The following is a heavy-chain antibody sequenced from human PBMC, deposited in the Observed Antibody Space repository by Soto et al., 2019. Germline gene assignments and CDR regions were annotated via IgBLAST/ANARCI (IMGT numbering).Heavy chain of an antibody. J-gene: IGHJ4*02. Sequence: SETLSLTCTVSGGSISSYYWSWIRQPPGKGLEWIGYIYYSGSTNYNPSLKSRVTISVDTSKNQFSLKLSSVTAADTAVYYCARTYYYDSSGFNFGYWGQGTLVTVSS. V-gene: IGHV4-59*01. CDR3: ARTYYYDSSGFNFGY. CDR1: GGSISSYY. D-gene: IGHD3-22*01. CDR2: IYYSGST.